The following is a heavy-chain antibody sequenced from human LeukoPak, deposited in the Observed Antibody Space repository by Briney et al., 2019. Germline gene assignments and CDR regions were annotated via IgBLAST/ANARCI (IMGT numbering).Heavy chain of an antibody. V-gene: IGHV3-11*01. D-gene: IGHD4-17*01. CDR3: AKGHDYGDYDLDH. Sequence: PGGSLRLSCAASGFTFSDYYMSWVRQPPGKGLEWVSYISSSGTTIYYADSVKGRFTISRDNAKNSLSLQMNSLRAEDTAVYFCAKGHDYGDYDLDHWGQGTLVTVSS. CDR1: GFTFSDYY. CDR2: ISSSGTTI. J-gene: IGHJ4*02.